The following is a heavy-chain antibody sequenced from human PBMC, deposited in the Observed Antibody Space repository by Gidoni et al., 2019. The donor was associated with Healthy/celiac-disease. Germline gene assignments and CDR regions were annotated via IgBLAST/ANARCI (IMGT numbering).Heavy chain of an antibody. Sequence: QVQLVESGGGVVQPGRSLRLSCAASGFTFSSYGMHWVRQAPGKGLEWVAVISYDGSNKYYADSVKGRFTISRDNSKNTLYLQMNSLRAEDTAVYYCAKDKGGSYATYYYGMDVWGQGTTVTVSS. CDR3: AKDKGGSYATYYYGMDV. J-gene: IGHJ6*02. D-gene: IGHD1-26*01. V-gene: IGHV3-30*18. CDR1: GFTFSSYG. CDR2: ISYDGSNK.